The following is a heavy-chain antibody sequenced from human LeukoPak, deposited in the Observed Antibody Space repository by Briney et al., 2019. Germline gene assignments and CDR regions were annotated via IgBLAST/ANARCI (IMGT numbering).Heavy chain of an antibody. CDR2: ITSSGSTI. V-gene: IGHV3-48*03. CDR1: GFTFSTYE. D-gene: IGHD2-15*01. CDR3: AREPRISPGYFYGLDV. J-gene: IGHJ6*02. Sequence: PGGSLRHSCAASGFTFSTYEMNWVRQAPGKGLEWVSFITSSGSTIYYADSVKGRFTISRDNAKNSLFLQMNSLRAEDTAVYYCAREPRISPGYFYGLDVWGQGTTVTVSS.